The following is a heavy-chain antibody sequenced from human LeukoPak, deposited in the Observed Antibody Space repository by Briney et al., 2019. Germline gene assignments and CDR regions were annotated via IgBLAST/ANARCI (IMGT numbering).Heavy chain of an antibody. CDR2: IYSGGST. V-gene: IGHV3-53*01. J-gene: IGHJ4*02. CDR3: ARDYESYDSSGYRGPSDY. D-gene: IGHD3-22*01. Sequence: GGSLRLSCAASGFTVSSNYMSWVRQAPGKGLEWVSVIYSGGSTYYADSVKGRFTISRDNSKNTLYLQMNSLRAEDTAVYYCARDYESYDSSGYRGPSDYWGQGTLVTVSS. CDR1: GFTVSSNY.